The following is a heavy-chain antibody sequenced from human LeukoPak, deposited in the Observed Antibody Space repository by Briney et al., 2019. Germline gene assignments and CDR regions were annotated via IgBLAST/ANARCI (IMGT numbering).Heavy chain of an antibody. J-gene: IGHJ4*02. CDR1: GFTFNSYA. Sequence: GGSLRLSCAASGFTFNSYAMSWVRQAPGKGLEWVSAISGYATAFADSVKGRFTISRDDSKNTLYLQMNSLRADDTAVYYCVKKESGNYPFDYWGQGTLVTVSS. D-gene: IGHD1-26*01. CDR2: ISGYAT. V-gene: IGHV3-23*01. CDR3: VKKESGNYPFDY.